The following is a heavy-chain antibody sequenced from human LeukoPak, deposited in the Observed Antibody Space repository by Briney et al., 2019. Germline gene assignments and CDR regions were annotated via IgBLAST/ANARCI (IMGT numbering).Heavy chain of an antibody. J-gene: IGHJ3*02. CDR1: GYTFTGYY. Sequence: ASVKVSCKASGYTFTGYYMHWVRQAPGQGLEWMGRINPNSGGTSYAQKFQGRVTMTRDTSISTAYMELSSLRSEDTAVYYCARGGYYGSGRRNAFDIWGQGTMVTVSS. CDR3: ARGGYYGSGRRNAFDI. CDR2: INPNSGGT. V-gene: IGHV1-2*06. D-gene: IGHD3-10*01.